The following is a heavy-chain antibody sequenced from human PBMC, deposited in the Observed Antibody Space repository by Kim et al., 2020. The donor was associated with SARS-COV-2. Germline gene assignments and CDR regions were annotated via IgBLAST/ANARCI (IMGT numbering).Heavy chain of an antibody. CDR3: ATSNFYIVVATGGDAFDI. CDR1: GFTFSSYS. J-gene: IGHJ3*02. CDR2: ISSSSSYI. V-gene: IGHV3-21*01. D-gene: IGHD1-26*01. Sequence: GGSLRLSCAASGFTFSSYSMNWVRQAPGKGLEWVSSISSSSSYIYYADSVKGRFTISRDNAKNSLYLQMNSLRAEDTAVYYCATSNFYIVVATGGDAFDIWGQGTMVTVSS.